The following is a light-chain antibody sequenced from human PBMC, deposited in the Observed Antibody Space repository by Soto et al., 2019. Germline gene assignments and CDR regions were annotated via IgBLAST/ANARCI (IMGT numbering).Light chain of an antibody. Sequence: EIVLTQSPATLSLSPGERATLSCRASQSVRNNLNWYQQKPGQTPRPLIYDASDRAPGIPGRFSGSGSGTDFTLTISNLEPEDFAVYYCQQRSNWPWTFGQGAKVEIK. V-gene: IGKV3-11*01. CDR2: DAS. CDR1: QSVRNN. J-gene: IGKJ1*01. CDR3: QQRSNWPWT.